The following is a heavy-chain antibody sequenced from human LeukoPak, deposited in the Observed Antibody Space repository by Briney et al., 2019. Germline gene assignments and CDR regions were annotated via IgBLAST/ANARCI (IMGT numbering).Heavy chain of an antibody. Sequence: NPSETLSLTCTVSGGSVSSNINYWNWIRQPPGKGLEWIGYIYYSGSTNYNPSLKSRVTISVDTSKNQFSLKLTSLTAADTAVYACAREDSSGYLGYWGQGTLVTVSS. V-gene: IGHV4-61*01. D-gene: IGHD3-22*01. CDR2: IYYSGST. CDR3: AREDSSGYLGY. CDR1: GGSVSSNINY. J-gene: IGHJ4*02.